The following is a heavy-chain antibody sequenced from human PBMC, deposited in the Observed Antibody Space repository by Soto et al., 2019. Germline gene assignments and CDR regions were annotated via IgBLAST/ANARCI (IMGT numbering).Heavy chain of an antibody. CDR3: ARMAGAWYFDL. J-gene: IGHJ2*01. CDR2: MYYSGSS. V-gene: IGHV4-39*07. CDR1: GGSISSSSYS. Sequence: SETLSLTCTFSGGSISSSSYSWGWFRQPPETGLEWIGSMYYSGSSNYTPPLKSRVTMSLDTSRNQFSLSLNSVTAADTAVYGCARMAGAWYFDLWGRGTIATVSS.